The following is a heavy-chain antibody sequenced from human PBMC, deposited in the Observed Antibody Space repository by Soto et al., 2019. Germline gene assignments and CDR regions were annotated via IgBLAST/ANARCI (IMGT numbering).Heavy chain of an antibody. Sequence: QVQLVESGGGVVQPGRSLRISCAATGFSFNFYAMYWVRQAPGKGLEWVAMISNDGSSENYAESVRGRFIISRDNSKKTLFLQMNSLRPEDTATYYCVRDSGANYGTFWYFDLWGRGTLVTVSS. CDR1: GFSFNFYA. V-gene: IGHV3-30-3*01. CDR2: ISNDGSSE. CDR3: VRDSGANYGTFWYFDL. D-gene: IGHD5-18*01. J-gene: IGHJ2*01.